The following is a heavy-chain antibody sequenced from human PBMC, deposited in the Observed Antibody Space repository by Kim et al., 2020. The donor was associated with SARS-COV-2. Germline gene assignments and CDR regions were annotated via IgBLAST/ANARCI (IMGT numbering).Heavy chain of an antibody. CDR3: AKLPSRSSASFDH. Sequence: SADSVKGRFTISRDNSKSTVYLQMNSLTADDTAVYYCAKLPSRSSASFDHWGQGTLVTVSS. J-gene: IGHJ4*02. D-gene: IGHD6-13*01. V-gene: IGHV3-23*01.